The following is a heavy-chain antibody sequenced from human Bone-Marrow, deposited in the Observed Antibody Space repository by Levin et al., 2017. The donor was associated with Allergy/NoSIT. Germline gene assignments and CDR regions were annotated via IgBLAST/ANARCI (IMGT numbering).Heavy chain of an antibody. CDR1: GFTVSSNY. J-gene: IGHJ3*02. CDR2: IYSGGST. Sequence: ETLSLTCVASGFTVSSNYMNWVRQAPGKGLEWVSVIYSGGSTYYADSVKGRFTISRDNSKNTLYLQMSSLRDEDTAVYYCATDRAYCSNTTCYLPDAFDIWGQGTMVTVSS. CDR3: ATDRAYCSNTTCYLPDAFDI. D-gene: IGHD2-2*01. V-gene: IGHV3-66*01.